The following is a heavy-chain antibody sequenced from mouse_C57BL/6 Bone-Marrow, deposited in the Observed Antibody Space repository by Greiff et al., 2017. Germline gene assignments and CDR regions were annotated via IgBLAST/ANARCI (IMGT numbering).Heavy chain of an antibody. V-gene: IGHV1-81*01. J-gene: IGHJ1*03. CDR1: GYTFTSYG. CDR3: ASGEMSGWDFDV. Sequence: QVQLQQSGAELARPGASVKLSCKASGYTFTSYGISWVKQRTGQGLEWIGEIYPRSGNTYYNEKFKGKATLTADKSSSTAYMELRSLTSEDSAVYFCASGEMSGWDFDVWGTGTTVTVSS. CDR2: IYPRSGNT.